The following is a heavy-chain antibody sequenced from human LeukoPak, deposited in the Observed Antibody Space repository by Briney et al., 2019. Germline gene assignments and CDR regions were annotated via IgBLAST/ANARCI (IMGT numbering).Heavy chain of an antibody. Sequence: SETLSLTCTVSGGSISRGSYYWSWIRQPAGKGLEWIGRIYTSGSTNYNPSRKGRVTISVDTSKTQSSLKLSSVTAADTAVYYCAREDSSTYYYDNWGQGTLVTVSS. CDR1: GGSISRGSYY. V-gene: IGHV4-61*02. J-gene: IGHJ4*02. D-gene: IGHD3-22*01. CDR3: AREDSSTYYYDN. CDR2: IYTSGST.